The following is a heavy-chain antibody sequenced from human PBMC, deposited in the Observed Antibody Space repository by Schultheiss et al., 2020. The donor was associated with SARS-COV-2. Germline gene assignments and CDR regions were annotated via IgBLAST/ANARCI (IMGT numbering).Heavy chain of an antibody. D-gene: IGHD2/OR15-2a*01. J-gene: IGHJ6*02. CDR1: GGSVSSGSYY. CDR3: ARGKYLAV. V-gene: IGHV4-31*03. CDR2: IDYSGTT. Sequence: SQTLSLTCTVSGGSVSSGSYYWSWTRHHPGKGLEYIGYIDYSGTTYYNPSLKSRVTISVDTSKNQFSLKVNTVTAADTAVYYCARGKYLAVWGQGTTVTVSS.